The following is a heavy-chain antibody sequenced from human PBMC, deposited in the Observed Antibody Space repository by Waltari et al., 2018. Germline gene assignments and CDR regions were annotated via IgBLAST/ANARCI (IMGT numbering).Heavy chain of an antibody. J-gene: IGHJ6*03. CDR1: GGSISSYY. CDR2: ISYSGST. CDR3: ARLMYYDSNSYYYMDV. D-gene: IGHD3-22*01. Sequence: QVQLQESGPGLVKPSETLSLTCTVSGGSISSYYWTWIRQAPGKGLEWIGYISYSGSTNYNPSLKSRVTISVDTSKNEFSLKLSSVTAADTAVFYCARLMYYDSNSYYYMDVWGKGTTVTISS. V-gene: IGHV4-59*08.